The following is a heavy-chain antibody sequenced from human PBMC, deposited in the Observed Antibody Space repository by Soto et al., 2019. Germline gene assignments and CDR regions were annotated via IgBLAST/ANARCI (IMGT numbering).Heavy chain of an antibody. CDR1: GFTFGSRA. V-gene: IGHV3-23*01. CDR2: ISDRGGAS. J-gene: IGHJ4*02. CDR3: ERRSKDSYSGSRIFYF. Sequence: EVQLLVSGGDLVQTGGSLPLSCVASGFTFGSRAISWVRQAPGEGLEWVSTISDRGGASKSADSLRGRFAISRDKYNNPLDVHMSRLRAEDSALYYCERRSKDSYSGSRIFYFWGRGPLVTASS. D-gene: IGHD3-10*01.